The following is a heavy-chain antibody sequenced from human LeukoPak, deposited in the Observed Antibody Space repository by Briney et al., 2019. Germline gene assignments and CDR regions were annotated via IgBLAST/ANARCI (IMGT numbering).Heavy chain of an antibody. CDR1: GFTFSDYY. D-gene: IGHD3-10*01. CDR3: TREQRTLGRVRGPNFDY. V-gene: IGHV3-11*01. CDR2: ISSSGSTI. J-gene: IGHJ4*02. Sequence: GGSLRLSCAASGFTFSDYYMSWIRQAPGKGLEWVSYISSSGSTIYYADSVKGRFTISRDNAKNSLYLQMNSLKTEDTAVYYCTREQRTLGRVRGPNFDYWGQGTLVTVSS.